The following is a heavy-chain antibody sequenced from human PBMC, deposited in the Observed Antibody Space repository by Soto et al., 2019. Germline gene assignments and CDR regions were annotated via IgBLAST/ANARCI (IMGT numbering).Heavy chain of an antibody. D-gene: IGHD3-10*01. V-gene: IGHV1-2*02. J-gene: IGHJ6*02. CDR3: ARDRRASGTYDGVDV. CDR1: GYNFSAYH. CDR2: INSDSGDT. Sequence: QVHLVQSGAEVKKPGASVKVSCETSGYNFSAYHIHWVRQTPGQGLEWMGWINSDSGDTNYAQKFQGRVTMTRDMSESVAYMELSRLTSDDTAVYYCARDRRASGTYDGVDVWGQGTPVAVS.